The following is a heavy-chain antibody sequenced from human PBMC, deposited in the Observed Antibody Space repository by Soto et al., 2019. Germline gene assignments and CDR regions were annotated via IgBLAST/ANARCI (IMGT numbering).Heavy chain of an antibody. J-gene: IGHJ6*02. D-gene: IGHD3-10*01. CDR3: ARARMVRGISYYYGMDV. Sequence: QVQLQESGPGLVKSSQTLSLTCTVSGGSISSDGNYWSWIRQHPGKGLEWIGYIYYSGSTYYNPSLKSRVTISVDTSKNQFSLKLNSVTAADTAVYYCARARMVRGISYYYGMDVWGQGTTVTVSS. CDR2: IYYSGST. CDR1: GGSISSDGNY. V-gene: IGHV4-31*03.